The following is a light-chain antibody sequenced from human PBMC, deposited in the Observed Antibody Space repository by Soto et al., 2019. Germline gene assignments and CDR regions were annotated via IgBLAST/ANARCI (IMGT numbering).Light chain of an antibody. CDR2: GAS. V-gene: IGKV3-20*01. Sequence: EIVLTQSPGTLSLSPGERATLSCRASQSVSSIYLAWYQQKPGQAPRLLIYGASSRPTGIPDRFSGSGSGTDFTLTISRLEPEDFAVYYCQQYGSSALTFGGGTKVDIX. J-gene: IGKJ4*01. CDR3: QQYGSSALT. CDR1: QSVSSIY.